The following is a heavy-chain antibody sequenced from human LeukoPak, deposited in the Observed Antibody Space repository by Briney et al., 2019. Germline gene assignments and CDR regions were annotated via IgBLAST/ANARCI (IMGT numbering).Heavy chain of an antibody. J-gene: IGHJ6*02. CDR2: IYYSGST. CDR1: GGSISNYY. V-gene: IGHV4-59*01. Sequence: SETLSLTCTVSGGSISNYYLNWIRQPPGKGLKWIGYIYYSGSTNYNPALKSRVTISGDTSKNEFSLKLTSVTAADTAVYYCARAPPIYHYYYGMDVWGQGTTVTVSS. CDR3: ARAPPIYHYYYGMDV.